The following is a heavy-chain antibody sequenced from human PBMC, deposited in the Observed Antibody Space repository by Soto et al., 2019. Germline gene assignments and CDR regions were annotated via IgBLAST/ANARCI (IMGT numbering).Heavy chain of an antibody. CDR3: ARVSSSIVVVTEYGMDV. CDR2: ISGKNGNT. CDR1: GYTFISHG. Sequence: ASVKVSCKASGYTFISHGIRWVRQAPGQGLEWMGWISGKNGNTNYAQTPQGRVPLTTDTYTRTAYTELRSLRSEDTAVYYCARVSSSIVVVTEYGMDVWGQGTPV. D-gene: IGHD2-15*01. J-gene: IGHJ6*02. V-gene: IGHV1-18*04.